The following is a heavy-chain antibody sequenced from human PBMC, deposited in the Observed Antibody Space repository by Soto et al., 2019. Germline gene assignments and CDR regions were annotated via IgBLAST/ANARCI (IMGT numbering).Heavy chain of an antibody. CDR1: GLTVSDKY. Sequence: WSLRLSCAASGLTVSDKYMNWVRQAPGKGLEWVSVIYTSGTTYYADSVKGRFTIPRDNFKNTLYLQMNSLRAEDTAMYYCARDGFGRYDDSGSEAFDIWGQGTMVTVSS. CDR3: ARDGFGRYDDSGSEAFDI. V-gene: IGHV3-53*01. CDR2: IYTSGTT. D-gene: IGHD3-10*01. J-gene: IGHJ3*02.